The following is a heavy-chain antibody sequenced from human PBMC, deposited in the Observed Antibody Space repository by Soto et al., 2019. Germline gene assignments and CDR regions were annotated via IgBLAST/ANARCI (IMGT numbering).Heavy chain of an antibody. CDR1: GFTFSSYG. Sequence: QVQLVESGGGVVQPGRSLRLSCAASGFTFSSYGMHWVRQAPGKGLEWVAVISYDGSNKYYADSVKGRFTISRDNSKNTLYLQMNRLRVEDTAVYYCAKDGSSWYNGYSSGWYGRSPVYYYYGMDVWGQGTTVTVSS. D-gene: IGHD6-19*01. CDR2: ISYDGSNK. J-gene: IGHJ6*02. CDR3: AKDGSSWYNGYSSGWYGRSPVYYYYGMDV. V-gene: IGHV3-30*18.